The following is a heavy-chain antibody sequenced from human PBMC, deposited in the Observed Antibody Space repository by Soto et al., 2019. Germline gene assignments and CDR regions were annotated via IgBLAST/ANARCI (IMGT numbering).Heavy chain of an antibody. J-gene: IGHJ4*02. CDR1: GFSVTNNY. D-gene: IGHD2-2*01. V-gene: IGHV3-66*01. CDR2: IDIGGNT. Sequence: EVQVVESGGGLVQPGGSLRLSCAASGFSVTNNYMNWVRQAPGKGLEWVSIIDIGGNTYYADSVKDRFTISRDNSXXTXXLHMDSLRAEDTAVYYCARGRGSTGYLGREPYFDYWGQGTLVTVSP. CDR3: ARGRGSTGYLGREPYFDY.